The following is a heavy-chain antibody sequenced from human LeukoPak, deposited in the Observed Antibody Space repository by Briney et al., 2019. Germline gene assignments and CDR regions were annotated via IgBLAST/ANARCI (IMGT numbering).Heavy chain of an antibody. J-gene: IGHJ4*02. CDR2: ISSNGGGA. CDR3: ARVSRAYDYVWGSYRYTGPSDY. V-gene: IGHV3-64*01. Sequence: PGGSLRLSCAASGFTFSSYAMHWVRQAPGKGLEYVSAISSNGGGAYYANSVKGRFTISRDNSKNTLYLQMGSLRAEDMAVYYCARVSRAYDYVWGSYRYTGPSDYWGQGTLVTVSS. D-gene: IGHD3-16*02. CDR1: GFTFSSYA.